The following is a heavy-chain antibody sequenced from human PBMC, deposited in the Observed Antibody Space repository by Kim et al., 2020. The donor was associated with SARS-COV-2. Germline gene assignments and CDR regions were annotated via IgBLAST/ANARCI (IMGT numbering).Heavy chain of an antibody. CDR2: IFHSGTT. CDR1: GYFISSGYY. V-gene: IGHV4-38-2*02. J-gene: IGHJ2*01. D-gene: IGHD3-10*01. CDR3: ASAIYGSGSNYWYFDF. Sequence: SETLSLTCTVSGYFISSGYYWGWIRQTPGKGLEWIGSIFHSGTTYYNPSLKSRVTISVDTSKNQFSLKLSSVTATDTAVYYCASAIYGSGSNYWYFDFWG.